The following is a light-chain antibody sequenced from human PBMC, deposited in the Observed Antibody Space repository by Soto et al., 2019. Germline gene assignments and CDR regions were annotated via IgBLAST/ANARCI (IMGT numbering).Light chain of an antibody. J-gene: IGKJ3*01. Sequence: DIVLTQSPGTLSLSPGEGATLSCRASQSLSTSSLAWYQQKPGQPPRLLIYDASTRATDTPNRFSGSGSWTDFTLTISKLEPEDFAVYYHQFYASSTFGPGTTVEI. CDR3: QFYASST. CDR1: QSLSTSS. V-gene: IGKV3-20*01. CDR2: DAS.